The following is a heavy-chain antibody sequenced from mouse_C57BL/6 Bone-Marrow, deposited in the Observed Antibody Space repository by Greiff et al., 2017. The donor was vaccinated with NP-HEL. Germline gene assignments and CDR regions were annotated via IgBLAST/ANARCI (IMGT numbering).Heavy chain of an antibody. Sequence: EVMLVESGGGLVKPGGSLKLSCAASGFTFSSYAMSWVRQTPEKRLEWVATISDGGSYTYYPDNVKGRFTISRDNAKNNLYLQMSHLKSEDTAMYYCARDGGTTVAYYAMDYWGQGTTLTVSS. CDR2: ISDGGSYT. D-gene: IGHD1-1*01. CDR1: GFTFSSYA. V-gene: IGHV5-4*01. CDR3: ARDGGTTVAYYAMDY. J-gene: IGHJ2*01.